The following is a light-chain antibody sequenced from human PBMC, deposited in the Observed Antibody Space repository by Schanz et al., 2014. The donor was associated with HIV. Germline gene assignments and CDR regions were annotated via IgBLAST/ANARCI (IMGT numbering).Light chain of an antibody. J-gene: IGLJ3*02. CDR2: DDS. CDR3: QSFDSGLSGWV. Sequence: QSVLTQPPSLSGAPGQRVSLSCNGTSSNIGAGYDVHWYQQFPGTAPKLLIFDDSSRPSGVPDRFSASKSDTSASLAITGLQAEDEADYFCQSFDSGLSGWVFGGGTKLTVL. V-gene: IGLV1-40*01. CDR1: SSNIGAGYD.